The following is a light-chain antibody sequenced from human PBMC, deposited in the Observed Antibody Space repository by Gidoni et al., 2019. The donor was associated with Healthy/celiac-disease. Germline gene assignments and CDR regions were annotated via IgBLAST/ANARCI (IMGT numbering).Light chain of an antibody. CDR3: SSYAGSNNFPYV. CDR1: SSDVGGYNY. V-gene: IGLV2-8*01. J-gene: IGLJ1*01. Sequence: QSALTQPPSASGSPGQSVTISCTGTSSDVGGYNYVSWYQQHPGKAPKLMIYEVSKRPSGVPDRFSSSKSGNTASLTVSGLQAEDEVDYYCSSYAGSNNFPYVFGTGTKVTVL. CDR2: EVS.